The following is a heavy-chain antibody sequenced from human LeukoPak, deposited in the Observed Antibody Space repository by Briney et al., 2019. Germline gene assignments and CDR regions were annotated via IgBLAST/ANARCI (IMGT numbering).Heavy chain of an antibody. CDR2: INSNGSST. CDR1: GFTFSTYW. Sequence: GRSLRLSCAASGFTFSTYWMHWVRQAPGTGLVWVSRINSNGSSTSYADSVKGRFTISRDNAKNTLYLQMNSLRVEDTAVYYCARVPVGVGSGSYWGNWFDPWGQGTLVTVSS. CDR3: ARVPVGVGSGSYWGNWFDP. D-gene: IGHD3-10*01. V-gene: IGHV3-74*01. J-gene: IGHJ5*02.